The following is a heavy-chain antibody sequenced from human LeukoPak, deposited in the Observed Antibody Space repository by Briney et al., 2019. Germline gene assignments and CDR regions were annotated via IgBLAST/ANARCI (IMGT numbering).Heavy chain of an antibody. Sequence: GGSLRLSCEASGFTFSSYAMHWVRQAPGKGLEWVAVISYDGSNKYYADSVKGRFTISRDNSKNTLYLQMNSLRAEDTAVYYCARDSGVRGVITPYYGMDVWGKGTTVTVSS. CDR3: ARDSGVRGVITPYYGMDV. CDR1: GFTFSSYA. J-gene: IGHJ6*04. D-gene: IGHD3-10*01. CDR2: ISYDGSNK. V-gene: IGHV3-30*04.